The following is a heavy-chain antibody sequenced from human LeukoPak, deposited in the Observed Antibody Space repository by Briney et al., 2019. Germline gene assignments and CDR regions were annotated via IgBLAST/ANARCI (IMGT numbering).Heavy chain of an antibody. Sequence: SETLSLTCTVSGGSISSSSYYWGWIRQPPGKGLEWIGSIYYSGSTYYNPSLKSRVSMSLDTSKNQFSLKLSSVTAADTAVYYCARRSVETVMARPFDFWGQGTLVIVSS. CDR2: IYYSGST. J-gene: IGHJ4*02. CDR1: GGSISSSSYY. CDR3: ARRSVETVMARPFDF. V-gene: IGHV4-39*07. D-gene: IGHD5-18*01.